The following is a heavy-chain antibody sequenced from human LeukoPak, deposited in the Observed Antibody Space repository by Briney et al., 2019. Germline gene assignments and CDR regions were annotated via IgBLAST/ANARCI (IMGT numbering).Heavy chain of an antibody. J-gene: IGHJ4*02. V-gene: IGHV3-21*01. D-gene: IGHD5-18*01. CDR2: ISSTGTYI. Sequence: GGSLRLSCAASGFSSSNKDMSWVRQAPGKGLEWVSSISSTGTYIYYADSVKGRFTISRDNAKNSLYLQMNSLRAEDTAVYYCAREPTAMILWGQGTLVTVSS. CDR1: GFSSSNKD. CDR3: AREPTAMIL.